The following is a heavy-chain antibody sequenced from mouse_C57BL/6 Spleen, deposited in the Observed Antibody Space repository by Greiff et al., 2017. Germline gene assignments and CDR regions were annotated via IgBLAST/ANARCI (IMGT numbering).Heavy chain of an antibody. V-gene: IGHV3-6*01. CDR2: ISYDGSN. D-gene: IGHD1-1*01. Sequence: DVKLVESGPGLVKPSQSLSLTCSVTGYSITSGYYWNWIRQFPGNKLEWMGYISYDGSNNYNPSLKNRISITRDTSKNQFFLKLNSVTTEDTATYYCARERNYYGSSTTYYAMDYWGQGTSVTVSS. CDR3: ARERNYYGSSTTYYAMDY. J-gene: IGHJ4*01. CDR1: GYSITSGYY.